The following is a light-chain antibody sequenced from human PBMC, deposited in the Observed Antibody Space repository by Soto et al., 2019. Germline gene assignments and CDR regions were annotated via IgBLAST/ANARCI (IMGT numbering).Light chain of an antibody. V-gene: IGLV1-51*01. Sequence: QSVLTQPPSVSAAPGQKVTISCSGSSSNIGNNYVSWYQQLPGTAPKLLIYDDNERSSGLPDRFSGSRSGTSATLGITGLQTGDEADYYCGTWDNSLSAVVFGGGTQLPS. CDR1: SSNIGNNY. J-gene: IGLJ2*01. CDR3: GTWDNSLSAVV. CDR2: DDN.